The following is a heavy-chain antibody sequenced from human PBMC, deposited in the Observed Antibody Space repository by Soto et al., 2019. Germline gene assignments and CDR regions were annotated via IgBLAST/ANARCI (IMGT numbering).Heavy chain of an antibody. D-gene: IGHD5-18*01. CDR3: ARANTAMVRRSCDY. Sequence: EVQLVESGGGLVQPGGSLRLSCAASGFTFSSYSMNWVRQAPGKGLEWVSYISSSSSTIYYADSVKGRFTISRDNAKNSLYLQMNSLRDEDTAVYYCARANTAMVRRSCDYWGQGTLVTVSS. J-gene: IGHJ4*02. V-gene: IGHV3-48*02. CDR1: GFTFSSYS. CDR2: ISSSSSTI.